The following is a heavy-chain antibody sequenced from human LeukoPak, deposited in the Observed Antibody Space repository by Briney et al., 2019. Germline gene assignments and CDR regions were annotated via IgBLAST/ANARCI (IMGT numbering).Heavy chain of an antibody. CDR3: ARIGTYYDFWSGSWFDP. J-gene: IGHJ5*02. CDR1: GGSIISNNHY. CDR2: ISYSGGT. V-gene: IGHV4-39*07. Sequence: SETLSLTCTVSGGSIISNNHYWGWTRQPPGKGLEWFGSISYSGGTAYNPSLRSRVTISVDTSKNQFSLKLSSVTAADTAVYYCARIGTYYDFWSGSWFDPWGQGTLVTVSS. D-gene: IGHD3-3*01.